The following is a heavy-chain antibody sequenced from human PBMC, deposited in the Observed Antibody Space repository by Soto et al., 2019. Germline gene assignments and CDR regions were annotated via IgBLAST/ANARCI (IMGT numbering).Heavy chain of an antibody. J-gene: IGHJ4*02. D-gene: IGHD3-16*01. CDR2: IFHFGTT. CDR1: GYSISSGSY. Sequence: PSETLSLTCDVSGYSISSGSYWAWIRQAPGKGLEWIGMIFHFGTTYYNPSLKSRLAISIDTSKNQFSLKLSSVTAADTAVYFCAREGGESSDGLYYFDSWGQGSLVTVSS. CDR3: AREGGESSDGLYYFDS. V-gene: IGHV4-38-2*02.